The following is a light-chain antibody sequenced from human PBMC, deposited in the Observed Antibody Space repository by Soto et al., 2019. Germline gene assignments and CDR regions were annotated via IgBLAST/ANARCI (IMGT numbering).Light chain of an antibody. CDR1: QSFRGL. CDR3: QQRHMWPIT. Sequence: EGVFAQSPVTPSLSPGERATLSCRASQSFRGLLAWYQQKPGQAPRLLIYDAYNRATGIPPRFSGSGSGTDFTLTISSLEPEDSAVYYCQQRHMWPITFGQGTRLEIK. CDR2: DAY. J-gene: IGKJ5*01. V-gene: IGKV3-11*01.